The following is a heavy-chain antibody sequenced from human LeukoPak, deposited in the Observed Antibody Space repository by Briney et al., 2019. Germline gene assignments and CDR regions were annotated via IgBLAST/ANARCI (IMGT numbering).Heavy chain of an antibody. CDR2: IDPNSGVT. D-gene: IGHD1-26*01. J-gene: IGHJ3*01. CDR3: TTEMGINAFDV. V-gene: IGHV1-2*02. Sequence: ASVKVSCKASGYTLTNNHLYWVRQAPGQGLEWMGWIDPNSGVTNFAQNFQGRLTMTTYTSINTAYLELSRRTAADTTVYYCTTEMGINAFDVWGQGTLVTVSS. CDR1: GYTLTNNH.